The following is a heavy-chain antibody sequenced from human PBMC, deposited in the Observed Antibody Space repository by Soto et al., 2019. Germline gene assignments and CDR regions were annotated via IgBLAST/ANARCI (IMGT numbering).Heavy chain of an antibody. CDR2: IIPIFGTA. D-gene: IGHD3-10*01. Sequence: VASVKVSCKASGGTFSSYAISWVRQAPGQGLEWMGGIIPIFGTANYAQKFQGRVTITADESTSTAYMELSSLRSEDTAVYYCARDPDYXGSGSYYMGPRYYGMDVWGQGTTVTVSS. CDR1: GGTFSSYA. CDR3: ARDPDYXGSGSYYMGPRYYGMDV. V-gene: IGHV1-69*13. J-gene: IGHJ6*02.